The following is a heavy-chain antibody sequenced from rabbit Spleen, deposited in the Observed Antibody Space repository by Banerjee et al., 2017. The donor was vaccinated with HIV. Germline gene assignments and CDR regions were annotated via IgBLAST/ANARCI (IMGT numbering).Heavy chain of an antibody. CDR2: IYTGSDRT. Sequence: QSLEESGGDLVKPGASLTLTCTASGFSFSGSYYVCWVRQAPGKGLEWIACIYTGSDRTYYASWAKGRFTLSKTSSTTVTLQMTSLTAADTATYFCARDSGTSFSSYGMDLWGPGTLVTVS. CDR1: GFSFSGSYY. CDR3: ARDSGTSFSSYGMDL. J-gene: IGHJ6*01. V-gene: IGHV1S40*01. D-gene: IGHD8-1*01.